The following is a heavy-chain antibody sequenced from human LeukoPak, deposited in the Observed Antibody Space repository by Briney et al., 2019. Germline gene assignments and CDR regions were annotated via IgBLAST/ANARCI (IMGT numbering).Heavy chain of an antibody. V-gene: IGHV4-4*07. CDR3: ARVGVVESSGYHDYYFDF. CDR1: GGTMTNYY. D-gene: IGHD3-22*01. J-gene: IGHJ4*02. Sequence: NPSETLSLTCTVSGGTMTNYYWSWIRQPAGKELEWIGRIYSSGSTNYNPSLKGRVTMSVDTSKNQFSLNLTSVTVADMAVYFCARVGVVESSGYHDYYFDFWGQGSLVTVSS. CDR2: IYSSGST.